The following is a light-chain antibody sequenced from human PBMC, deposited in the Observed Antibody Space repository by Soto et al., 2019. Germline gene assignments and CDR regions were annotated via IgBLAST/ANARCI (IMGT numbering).Light chain of an antibody. CDR1: QSVSNW. CDR3: KQYNSYSVT. J-gene: IGKJ1*01. CDR2: RAS. Sequence: DIQMTQSPSTLSASVGDRVTITCRASQSVSNWLAWYQQKPGKAPNLLIYRASNLESGAPSRFSGSGSGTEFTLTISSLQPDDLASYYCKQYNSYSVTFGQGTKVEIK. V-gene: IGKV1-5*03.